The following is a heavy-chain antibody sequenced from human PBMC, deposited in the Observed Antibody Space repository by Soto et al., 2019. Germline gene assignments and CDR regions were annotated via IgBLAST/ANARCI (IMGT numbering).Heavy chain of an antibody. D-gene: IGHD6-19*01. V-gene: IGHV1-8*02. CDR1: GYTFTSYD. CDR2: MNANTGKT. Sequence: ASVKVSCKASGYTFTSYDINWVRQATGQGLEWMGWMNANTGKTGYAQKFQGRVTMTRDTSTSTAYMELSSLRSEDTAVYYCARDRPGIIAVAARGDAFDIWGQGTMVTVSS. J-gene: IGHJ3*02. CDR3: ARDRPGIIAVAARGDAFDI.